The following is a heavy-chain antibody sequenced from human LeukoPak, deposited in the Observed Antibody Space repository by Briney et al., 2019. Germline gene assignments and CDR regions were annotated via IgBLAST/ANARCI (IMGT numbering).Heavy chain of an antibody. D-gene: IGHD3-9*01. CDR1: GGSFCGYY. CDR2: IYHSGST. Sequence: SETLSLTCAVYGGSFCGYYWSWIRQPPGKGLEWSGEIYHSGSTNYNPSLKSRVTISVETSQNHCSLRMCALTAAGQGVYYCGRVRSLRYCVAMPQNDAFDIWGQGTMVTVSS. CDR3: GRVRSLRYCVAMPQNDAFDI. V-gene: IGHV4-34*01. J-gene: IGHJ3*02.